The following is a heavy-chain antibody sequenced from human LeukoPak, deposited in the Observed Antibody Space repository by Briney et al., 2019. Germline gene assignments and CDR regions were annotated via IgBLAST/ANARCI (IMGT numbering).Heavy chain of an antibody. V-gene: IGHV4-39*07. CDR3: ARDRGDKLLWFGETAGD. CDR2: IYYSGST. J-gene: IGHJ4*02. Sequence: SETLSLTCTVSGGSISSSSYYWGWIRQPPGKGLEWIGSIYYSGSTYYNPSLKSRVTISVDTSKNQFSLKLSSVTAADTAVYYCARDRGDKLLWFGETAGDWGQGTLVTVSS. D-gene: IGHD3-10*01. CDR1: GGSISSSSYY.